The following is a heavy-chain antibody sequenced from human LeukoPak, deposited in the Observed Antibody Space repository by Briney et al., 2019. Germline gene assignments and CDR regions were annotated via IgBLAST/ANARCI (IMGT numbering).Heavy chain of an antibody. CDR3: AKDTSIGRYCTNGVCSPFDY. Sequence: GGSLRLSCAVSGFTFSSYAMSWVRQAPGKGLEWVSAISDTGATTYDADSVKGRFTISRDNSRSTLYLQVNSLRAEDSALYYCAKDTSIGRYCTNGVCSPFDYWGQGTLVTVSS. D-gene: IGHD2-8*01. CDR2: ISDTGATT. V-gene: IGHV3-23*01. J-gene: IGHJ4*02. CDR1: GFTFSSYA.